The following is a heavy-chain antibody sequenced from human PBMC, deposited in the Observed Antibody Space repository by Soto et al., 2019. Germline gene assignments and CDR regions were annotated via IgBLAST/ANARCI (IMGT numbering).Heavy chain of an antibody. CDR3: ARDFYGESFDY. Sequence: XSVKVSCKASGDTFSRYTISWVRQAPGQGLEWMRWXNANSXGPNYEKKFQXXVTVTRDXXXSNDYMEMSRLRSDDTAVYYCARDFYGESFDYWGQGTLVTVSS. D-gene: IGHD4-17*01. V-gene: IGHV1-2*02. CDR2: XNANSXGP. CDR1: GDTFSRYT. J-gene: IGHJ4*02.